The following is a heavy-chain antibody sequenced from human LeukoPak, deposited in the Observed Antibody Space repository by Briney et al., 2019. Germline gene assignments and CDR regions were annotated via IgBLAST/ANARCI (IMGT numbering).Heavy chain of an antibody. CDR2: IRSKANSYAT. CDR3: TRWVSGSHYLDY. D-gene: IGHD3-10*01. V-gene: IGHV3-73*01. CDR1: GFTFSGSA. J-gene: IGHJ4*02. Sequence: PGGSLRLSCAASGFTFSGSAMLWVRQASGKGLEWVGRIRSKANSYATAYAASVKGRFTISRDDSKNTAYLQMNSLKTEDTAVYYCTRWVSGSHYLDYWGQGTLVTVSS.